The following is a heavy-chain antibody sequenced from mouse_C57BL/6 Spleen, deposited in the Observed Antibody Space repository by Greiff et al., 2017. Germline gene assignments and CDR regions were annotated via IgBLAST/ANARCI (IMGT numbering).Heavy chain of an antibody. Sequence: EVQLVESGGGLVKPGGSLKLSCAASGFTFSDYGMHWVRQAPEKGLEWVAYISSGSSTIYYADTVKGRFPISRDNAKNTLFLQMTSLRAEDTAMYYCARGGTTVVASFDYWGQGTTLTVYS. CDR1: GFTFSDYG. J-gene: IGHJ2*01. V-gene: IGHV5-17*01. CDR2: ISSGSSTI. D-gene: IGHD1-1*01. CDR3: ARGGTTVVASFDY.